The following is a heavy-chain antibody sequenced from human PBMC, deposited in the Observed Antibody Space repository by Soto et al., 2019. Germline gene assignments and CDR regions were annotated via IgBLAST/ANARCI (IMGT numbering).Heavy chain of an antibody. V-gene: IGHV4-4*07. J-gene: IGHJ2*01. CDR3: ASDHLSPYFDP. CDR2: MFDTGNT. CDR1: GVSVNNDH. Sequence: QVEVQESGPGLVKPSQTLSLTCTVSGVSVNNDHYSWIRQPAGRGLGGIGRMFDTGNTKLNPSLQSRVTMATEGSNNSFTLKLPSVTAADTGVYYWASDHLSPYFDPWGRGTLVTVSS.